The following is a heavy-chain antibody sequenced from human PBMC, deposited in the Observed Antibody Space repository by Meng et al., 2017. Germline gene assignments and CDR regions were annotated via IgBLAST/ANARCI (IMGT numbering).Heavy chain of an antibody. CDR1: GYTFTSYG. D-gene: IGHD6-19*01. J-gene: IGHJ4*02. V-gene: IGHV1-18*01. CDR2: ISAYNGNT. Sequence: QVPLVQSGAEGMKPGASEDVSCKASGYTFTSYGISWVRQATGQGLEWMGWISAYNGNTHYAQKLQDRVTMTTDTSTSTAYMELRSLRSDDTAVYYCARGGIAVAIDYWGQGTLVTVSS. CDR3: ARGGIAVAIDY.